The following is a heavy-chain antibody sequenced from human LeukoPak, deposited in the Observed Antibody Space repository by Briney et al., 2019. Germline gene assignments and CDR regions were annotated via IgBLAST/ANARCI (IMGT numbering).Heavy chain of an antibody. CDR3: AGHGPRRIAVAGYFDY. J-gene: IGHJ4*02. CDR2: IYYSGST. Sequence: SETLSLTCTVSGGSISSYYWSWIRQPPGKGLEWIGYIYYSGSTNYNPSLKSRVTISVDTSKNQFSLKLSSVTAADTAVYYCAGHGPRRIAVAGYFDYWGQGTLVTVSS. D-gene: IGHD6-19*01. V-gene: IGHV4-59*08. CDR1: GGSISSYY.